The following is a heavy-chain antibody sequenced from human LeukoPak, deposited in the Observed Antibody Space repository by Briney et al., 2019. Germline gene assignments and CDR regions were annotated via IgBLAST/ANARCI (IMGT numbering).Heavy chain of an antibody. CDR1: GYTFTSCD. D-gene: IGHD1-1*01. CDR3: ARDFGYNWKANWFDP. V-gene: IGHV1-18*01. Sequence: GASVKVSCKASGYTFTSCDINWVRQAPGQGLEWMGWISTYNGNTNYAQKFQGRVTMTNDMSTSTVYMELSSLRSEDTAVYYCARDFGYNWKANWFDPWGQGTLVTVS. CDR2: ISTYNGNT. J-gene: IGHJ5*02.